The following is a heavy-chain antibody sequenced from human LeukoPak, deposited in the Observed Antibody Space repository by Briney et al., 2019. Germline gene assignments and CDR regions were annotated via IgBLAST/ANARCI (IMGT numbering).Heavy chain of an antibody. CDR2: ISGSGGST. V-gene: IGHV3-23*01. CDR1: GFTFSSYA. J-gene: IGHJ4*02. CDR3: AKNPKRGSYFFDY. D-gene: IGHD1-26*01. Sequence: GGSLRLSCAASGFTFSSYAMSWVRQASGKGLEWVSAISGSGGSTYYADSVKGRFTISRDNSKNTLYLQMNSLRAEDTAVYYCAKNPKRGSYFFDYWGQGTLVTVSS.